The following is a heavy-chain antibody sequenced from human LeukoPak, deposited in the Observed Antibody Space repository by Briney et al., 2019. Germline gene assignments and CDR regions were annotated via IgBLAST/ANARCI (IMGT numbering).Heavy chain of an antibody. CDR3: AREPDMFGVVTTYYYYMDV. D-gene: IGHD3-3*01. CDR1: GGSISSYY. CDR2: IYTSGST. J-gene: IGHJ6*03. V-gene: IGHV4-4*07. Sequence: SETLSLTCTVSGGSISSYYWSWIRQPAGKGLEWIGRIYTSGSTNYNPSLKSRVTMSVDTSKNQFSLKLSSVTAADTAVYYCAREPDMFGVVTTYYYYMDVWGKGTTVTVSS.